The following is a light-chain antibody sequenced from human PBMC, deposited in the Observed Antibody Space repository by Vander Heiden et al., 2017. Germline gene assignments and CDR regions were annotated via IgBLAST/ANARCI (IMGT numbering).Light chain of an antibody. J-gene: IGKJ4*01. CDR3: QQYRSSLT. CDR1: QSVSSS. CDR2: GAS. V-gene: IGKV3-20*01. Sequence: EIVLTQSPGTLSLSPGERATLSCRASQSVSSSLAWYQQKPGQAPRLLIYGASNSATGIPDRFSGSGSGTGFTLTISRLEPEDIAVYYCQQYRSSLTFGGGTKVEIK.